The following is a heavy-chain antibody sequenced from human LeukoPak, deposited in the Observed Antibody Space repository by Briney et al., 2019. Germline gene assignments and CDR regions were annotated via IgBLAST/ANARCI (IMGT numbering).Heavy chain of an antibody. Sequence: GASVKVSCKASGYTFTSYDINWVRQATGQGLEWMGWMNPNSGNTGYAQKFQGRVTITTDESTSTAYMELSSLRSEDTAVYYCARDQFGYSSGWFDYWGQGTLVTVSS. CDR2: MNPNSGNT. J-gene: IGHJ4*02. CDR3: ARDQFGYSSGWFDY. D-gene: IGHD6-19*01. CDR1: GYTFTSYD. V-gene: IGHV1-8*01.